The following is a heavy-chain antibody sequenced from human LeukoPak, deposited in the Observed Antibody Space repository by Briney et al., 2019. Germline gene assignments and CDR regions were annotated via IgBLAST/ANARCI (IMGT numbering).Heavy chain of an antibody. Sequence: SETLSLTCTVSGYSISSGYYWGWIRQPPGKGLEWIGSFYHSGSTYYNPSLKRRVTISVDTSKNQFSVKLSSVTAADTAVYYCARFTGGTFDYWGQGTLVTVSS. D-gene: IGHD1-1*01. CDR3: ARFTGGTFDY. J-gene: IGHJ4*02. CDR1: GYSISSGYY. CDR2: FYHSGST. V-gene: IGHV4-38-2*02.